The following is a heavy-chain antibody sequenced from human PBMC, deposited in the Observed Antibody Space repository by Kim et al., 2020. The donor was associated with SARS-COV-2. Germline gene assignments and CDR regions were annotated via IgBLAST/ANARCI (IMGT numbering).Heavy chain of an antibody. Sequence: GRFTISRDNSKNTLYLQMNSLRAEDTAVYYCAKGGVLLWFGEPRHPLNYWGQGTLVTVSS. J-gene: IGHJ4*02. D-gene: IGHD3-10*01. V-gene: IGHV3-23*01. CDR3: AKGGVLLWFGEPRHPLNY.